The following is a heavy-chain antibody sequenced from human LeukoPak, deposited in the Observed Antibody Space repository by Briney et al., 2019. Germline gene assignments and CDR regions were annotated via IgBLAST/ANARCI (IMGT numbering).Heavy chain of an antibody. J-gene: IGHJ5*02. CDR1: GYTFTGYY. Sequence: SVKVSCKASGYTFTGYYMHWVRQAPGQGLEWMGRIIPILGMANYAQKFQGRVTITADKSTSTAYMELSSLRSEDTAVYYCARSLKPYCSSTSCYTPNWFDPWGQGTLVTVSS. CDR2: IIPILGMA. CDR3: ARSLKPYCSSTSCYTPNWFDP. D-gene: IGHD2-2*02. V-gene: IGHV1-69*02.